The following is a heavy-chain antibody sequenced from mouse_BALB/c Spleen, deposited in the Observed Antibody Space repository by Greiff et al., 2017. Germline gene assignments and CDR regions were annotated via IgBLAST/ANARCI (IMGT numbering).Heavy chain of an antibody. V-gene: IGHV3-2*02. Sequence: EVKLQQSGPGLVKPSQSLSLTCTVTGYSITSDYAWNWIRQFPGNKLEWMGYISYSGSTSYNPSLKSRISITRDTSKNQFFLQLNSVTTEDTATYYCATIYYGNFDAMDYWGQGTSVTVSS. CDR3: ATIYYGNFDAMDY. CDR2: ISYSGST. J-gene: IGHJ4*01. D-gene: IGHD2-1*01. CDR1: GYSITSDYA.